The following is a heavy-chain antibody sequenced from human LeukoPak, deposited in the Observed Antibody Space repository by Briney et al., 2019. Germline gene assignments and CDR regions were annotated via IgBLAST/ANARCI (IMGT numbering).Heavy chain of an antibody. Sequence: SETLSLTCAVYGVSLNHYYWTWIRQPPGKGLEWIGEINNPGSTSYNPSLRSRVTISIDTSKSQFSLTVNSVTAADTAVYYCAMLLYHSGRPGPWGQGTQVTVSS. CDR2: INNPGST. V-gene: IGHV4-34*01. CDR3: AMLLYHSGRPGP. CDR1: GVSLNHYY. J-gene: IGHJ5*02. D-gene: IGHD2/OR15-2a*01.